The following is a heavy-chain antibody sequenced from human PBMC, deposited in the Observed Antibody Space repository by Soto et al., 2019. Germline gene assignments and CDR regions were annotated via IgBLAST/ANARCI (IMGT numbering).Heavy chain of an antibody. J-gene: IGHJ5*02. CDR2: MNPNNGVT. V-gene: IGHV1-2*02. CDR3: ARGALTVANWFDP. Sequence: ASVKVSCKASGYTFTYYYINWVRQAPGQGLEWMGWMNPNNGVTNYAQKFQGRVTMTRDTSISTAYMDLSRLRSDDTALYYCARGALTVANWFDPWGQGTQVTVSS. CDR1: GYTFTYYY. D-gene: IGHD6-19*01.